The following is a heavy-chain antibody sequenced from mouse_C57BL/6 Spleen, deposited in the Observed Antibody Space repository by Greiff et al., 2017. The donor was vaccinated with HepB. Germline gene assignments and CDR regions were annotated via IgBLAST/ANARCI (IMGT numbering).Heavy chain of an antibody. Sequence: QVQLQQPGAELVKPGASVKLSCKASGYTFTSYWMQWVKQRPGQGLEWIGEIDPSDSYTNYNQKFKGKATLTVDTSSSTAYMQLSSLTSEDSAVYYCARGVVTSSFAYWGQGTLVTVSA. CDR2: IDPSDSYT. D-gene: IGHD2-2*01. CDR3: ARGVVTSSFAY. V-gene: IGHV1-50*01. J-gene: IGHJ3*01. CDR1: GYTFTSYW.